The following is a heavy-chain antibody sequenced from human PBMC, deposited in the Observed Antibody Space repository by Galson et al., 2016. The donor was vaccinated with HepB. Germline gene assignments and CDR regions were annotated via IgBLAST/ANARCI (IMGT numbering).Heavy chain of an antibody. Sequence: SLRLSCAVSEFTGFTFSSASMSWVRQAPGKGLEWIGRIDAESDGGTVDSAAPVKGRITISRDDSKNTLFLQMNSLKIEDTAVYFCTTDKLRFMTWFNTWGRGTLVTVSS. CDR1: EFTGFTFSSAS. V-gene: IGHV3-15*04. CDR2: IDAESDGGTV. CDR3: TTDKLRFMTWFNT. D-gene: IGHD3-16*01. J-gene: IGHJ5*02.